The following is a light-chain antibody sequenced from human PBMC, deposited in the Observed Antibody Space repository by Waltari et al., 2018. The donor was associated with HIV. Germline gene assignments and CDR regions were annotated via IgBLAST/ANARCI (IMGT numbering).Light chain of an antibody. Sequence: QSVLTQPPSASGTPGQRVTISCSGSNSNIGTNYVYWYQQLPGTTPKLLIYRNGQRPSGVPDRFSGSKSGNTASLTISGLQAEDEADYYCSSYTPTSTVVFGGGTKLTVL. CDR2: RNG. CDR3: SSYTPTSTVV. J-gene: IGLJ2*01. CDR1: NSNIGTNY. V-gene: IGLV1-47*01.